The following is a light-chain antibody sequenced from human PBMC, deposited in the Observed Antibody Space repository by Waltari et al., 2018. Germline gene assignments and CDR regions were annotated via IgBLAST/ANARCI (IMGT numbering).Light chain of an antibody. J-gene: IGKJ1*01. CDR2: GAS. CDR1: QSESRV. V-gene: IGKV3-20*01. Sequence: SCEASQSESRVLAWYQQKPGQAPRRLSYGASTRATGIPDRFSGSGSGTDFSLTISRLEPEDFAVYYCQKYDRLPATFGQGTKVEIK. CDR3: QKYDRLPAT.